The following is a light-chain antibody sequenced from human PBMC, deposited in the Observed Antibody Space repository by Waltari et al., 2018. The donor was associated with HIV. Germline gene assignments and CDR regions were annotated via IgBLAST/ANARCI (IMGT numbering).Light chain of an antibody. J-gene: IGKJ2*02. CDR2: QAS. CDR3: QQHRTLSQCT. V-gene: IGKV1-5*03. CDR1: QSIDTW. Sequence: IQMTQTPSTLSASVGDGVSITCRASQSIDTWLAWYQQKPGKAPKVLIYQASNLAAGTPARFSGSGSGTDFTLTITNVQPDDSATYYCQQHRTLSQCTFGQGTKVEIK.